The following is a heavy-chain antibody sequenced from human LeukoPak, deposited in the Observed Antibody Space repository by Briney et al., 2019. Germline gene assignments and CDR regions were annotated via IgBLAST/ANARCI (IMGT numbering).Heavy chain of an antibody. D-gene: IGHD2-2*01. V-gene: IGHV4-61*02. CDR1: GGSISSGSYY. CDR3: ARDRAYCSSTSCSMMYYFDY. Sequence: PSETLSLTCTVSGGSISSGSYYWSWIRQPAGKGLEWIGRIYTSGSTNYNPSLKSRVTISVDTSKNQFSLKLSSVTAADTAVYYCARDRAYCSSTSCSMMYYFDYWGQGTLVTVSS. J-gene: IGHJ4*02. CDR2: IYTSGST.